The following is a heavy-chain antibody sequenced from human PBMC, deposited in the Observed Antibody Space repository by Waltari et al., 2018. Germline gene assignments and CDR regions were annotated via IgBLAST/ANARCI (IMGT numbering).Heavy chain of an antibody. J-gene: IGHJ6*02. CDR1: GGSFSVYY. V-gene: IGHV4-34*01. D-gene: IGHD3-9*01. CDR2: INHSGST. CDR3: ARSVRYFDWLSTRGGMDV. Sequence: QVQLQQWGAGLLKPSETLSLTCAVYGGSFSVYYWSWIRQPPGKGLEWIGEINHSGSTNYNPSLKSRVTISVDTSKNQFSLKLSSVTAADTAVYYCARSVRYFDWLSTRGGMDVWGQGTTVTVSS.